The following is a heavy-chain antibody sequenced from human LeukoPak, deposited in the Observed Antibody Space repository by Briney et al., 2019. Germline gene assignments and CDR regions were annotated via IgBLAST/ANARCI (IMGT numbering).Heavy chain of an antibody. CDR3: ARDSARYYYDSSGYPYNWFDP. CDR2: ISAYNGNT. Sequence: APVKVSCKASGYTFTSYGISWVRQAPGQGLEWMGWISAYNGNTNYAQKLQGRVTMTTDTSTSTAYMELRSLRSDDTAVYYCARDSARYYYDSSGYPYNWFDPWGQGTLVTVSS. D-gene: IGHD3-22*01. V-gene: IGHV1-18*01. J-gene: IGHJ5*02. CDR1: GYTFTSYG.